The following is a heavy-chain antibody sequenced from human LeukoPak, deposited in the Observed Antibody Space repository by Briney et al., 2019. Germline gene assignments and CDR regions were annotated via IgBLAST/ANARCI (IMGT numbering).Heavy chain of an antibody. CDR3: ARAARRPEGETAMVSSPGDY. CDR2: INAGNGNT. CDR1: GYTFTSYA. Sequence: ASVKVSCKASGYTFTSYAMHWVRQAPGQRLEWMGWINAGNGNTKYSQKFQGRVTITRDTSASTAYMELSSLRSEDTAVYYCARAARRPEGETAMVSSPGDYWGQGTLVTVSS. V-gene: IGHV1-3*01. D-gene: IGHD5-18*01. J-gene: IGHJ4*02.